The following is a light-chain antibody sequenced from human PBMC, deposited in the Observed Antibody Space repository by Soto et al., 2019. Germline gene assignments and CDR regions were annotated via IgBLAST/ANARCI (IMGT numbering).Light chain of an antibody. CDR3: QQYGSSPPIT. V-gene: IGKV3-20*01. CDR2: GAS. J-gene: IGKJ5*01. CDR1: QGVSSSY. Sequence: EIVMTQPPATLSVSPGERATLSCRASQGVSSSYLAWYQQKPGQAPRLLIYGASSRATGIPDRFSGSVSGTDFTLTISRLEPEDFAVYYCQQYGSSPPITFGQGTRLEI.